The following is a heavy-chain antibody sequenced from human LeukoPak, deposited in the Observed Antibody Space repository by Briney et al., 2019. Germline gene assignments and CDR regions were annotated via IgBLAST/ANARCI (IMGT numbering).Heavy chain of an antibody. J-gene: IGHJ4*02. CDR2: IHSDGRNT. V-gene: IGHV3-74*01. D-gene: IGHD1-26*01. Sequence: PGGSLRLSCTASGFTFSNYWMHWLRHAPGKGLVWVSYIHSDGRNTTYSDSVKGRFTISRDNAKNTLYLQMNSLRAEDTAVYYCARDVGFQIDYWGQGTLVTVSS. CDR1: GFTFSNYW. CDR3: ARDVGFQIDY.